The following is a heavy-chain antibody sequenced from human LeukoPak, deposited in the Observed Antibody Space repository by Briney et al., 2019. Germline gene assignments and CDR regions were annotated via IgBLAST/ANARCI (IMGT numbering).Heavy chain of an antibody. D-gene: IGHD2-2*01. CDR1: GFTVSNDY. CDR3: ARSRIVVVPAAMWSPFFDY. CDR2: IYSGGGT. J-gene: IGHJ4*02. Sequence: QSGGSLRLSCVASGFTVSNDYMSWVRQAPGKGLEWVSIIYSGGGTYYADSVKGRFTISRDNSKNTLYLQMNSLRAEDTAVYYCARSRIVVVPAAMWSPFFDYWGQGTLVTVSS. V-gene: IGHV3-53*01.